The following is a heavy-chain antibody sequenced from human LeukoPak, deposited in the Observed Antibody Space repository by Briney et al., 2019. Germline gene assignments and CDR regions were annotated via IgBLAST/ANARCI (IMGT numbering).Heavy chain of an antibody. D-gene: IGHD3-16*01. CDR2: ISGSGGNT. CDR3: AKDDNYIRFLS. CDR1: GFTFSSYA. J-gene: IGHJ5*02. Sequence: GGSLRLSCAASGFTFSSYAMSWVRQAPGKGLEWVSGISGSGGNTYYADSVTGRFTISRDNSKNTLYLQMNSLRAEDTAVYYCAKDDNYIRFLSWGQGTLVTVSS. V-gene: IGHV3-23*01.